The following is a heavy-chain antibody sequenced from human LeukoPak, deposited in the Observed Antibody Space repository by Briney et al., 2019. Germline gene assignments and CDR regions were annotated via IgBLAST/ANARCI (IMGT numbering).Heavy chain of an antibody. Sequence: GGALRLSCAASGFTFSSYAMHWGRQAPGKGLEYVSAISSNGGSTYYANSVKGRFTISRDNSKNTLYLKMGSLRAEDMAVYYCAGSTSGDYYYYYMDVWGKGTTVTVSS. J-gene: IGHJ6*03. CDR3: AGSTSGDYYYYYMDV. D-gene: IGHD2-2*01. CDR1: GFTFSSYA. V-gene: IGHV3-64*01. CDR2: ISSNGGST.